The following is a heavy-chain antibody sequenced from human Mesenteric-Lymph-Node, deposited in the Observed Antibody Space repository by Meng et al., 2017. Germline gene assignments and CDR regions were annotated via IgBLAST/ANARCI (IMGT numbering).Heavy chain of an antibody. CDR2: ITGGGGST. D-gene: IGHD1-7*01. CDR1: GFTFSSCA. CDR3: AKHLAGTRALDI. J-gene: IGHJ3*02. Sequence: GESLKISCAVSGFTFSSCAMTWVRQAPGKGLECVSTITGGGGSTYYADSVKGRFTISRDNSKDTLYLQMNGLRAEDTAVYYCAKHLAGTRALDIWGQGTMVTVSS. V-gene: IGHV3-23*01.